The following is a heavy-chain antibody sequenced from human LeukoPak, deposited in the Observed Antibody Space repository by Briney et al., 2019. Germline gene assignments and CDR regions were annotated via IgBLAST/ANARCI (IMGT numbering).Heavy chain of an antibody. CDR1: GYTFTSYG. D-gene: IGHD3-10*01. Sequence: GGSVKVSCKASGYTFTSYGISWVRQAPGQGLEWMGWISAYNGNTNYAQKLQGRVTMTTDTSTSTAYMELRSLRSDDTAVYYCARAEYYYGSGSYSLPNYYYYYYMDVWGKGTTVTVSS. V-gene: IGHV1-18*01. CDR3: ARAEYYYGSGSYSLPNYYYYYYMDV. J-gene: IGHJ6*03. CDR2: ISAYNGNT.